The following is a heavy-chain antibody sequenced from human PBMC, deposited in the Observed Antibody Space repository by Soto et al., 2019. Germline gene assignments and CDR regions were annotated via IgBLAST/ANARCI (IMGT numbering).Heavy chain of an antibody. CDR3: ARGGVSWFDP. Sequence: PSETLSLTCTVSGGSISSGGYYWSWIRQHPGKGLEWIGYIYYSGSTYYNPSLKSRVTISVDTSKNQFSLKLSSVTAADTAVYYCARGGVSWFDPWGQGTLVTVSS. CDR2: IYYSGST. D-gene: IGHD1-26*01. CDR1: GGSISSGGYY. J-gene: IGHJ5*02. V-gene: IGHV4-31*03.